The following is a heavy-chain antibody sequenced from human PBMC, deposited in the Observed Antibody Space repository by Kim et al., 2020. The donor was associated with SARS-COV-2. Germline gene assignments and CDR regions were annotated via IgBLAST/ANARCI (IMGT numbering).Heavy chain of an antibody. Sequence: GGSLRLSCAASGFTFSSYWMHWVRQAPGKGLVWVSRINSDGSSTSYADSVKGRFTISRDNAKNTLYLQMNSLRAEDTAVYYCAREGHVEMATITGFDYWGQGTLVTVSS. D-gene: IGHD5-12*01. V-gene: IGHV3-74*01. J-gene: IGHJ4*02. CDR2: INSDGSST. CDR3: AREGHVEMATITGFDY. CDR1: GFTFSSYW.